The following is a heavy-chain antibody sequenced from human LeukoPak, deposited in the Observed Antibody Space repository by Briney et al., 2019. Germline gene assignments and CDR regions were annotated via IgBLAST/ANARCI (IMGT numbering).Heavy chain of an antibody. CDR3: ARVEEGYGSGRRENYYYYSMDV. CDR1: GASIISYY. J-gene: IGHJ6*03. CDR2: IYYSGST. Sequence: PSETLSLTCTVAGASIISYYWSSVPQPPGEGLGWGGDIYYSGSTNYNTPPKSRDTLSVDTSKKPFSLRRRSVTAAATAVYYCARVEEGYGSGRRENYYYYSMDVWGKGTTVTISS. D-gene: IGHD3-10*01. V-gene: IGHV4-59*01.